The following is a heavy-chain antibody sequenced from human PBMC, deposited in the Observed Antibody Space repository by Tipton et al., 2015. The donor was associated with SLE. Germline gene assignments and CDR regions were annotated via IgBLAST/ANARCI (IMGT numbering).Heavy chain of an antibody. V-gene: IGHV4-61*02. Sequence: TLSLTCTVSGGSITSGSYYWSWIRQPAGKGLEWIGRIYTSGTTDYNPSLKSRVTISVDTSKSQFSLKLSSVTAAGTAVYYCARSQGGNYIFYSYGMDVWGQGTTVTVSS. J-gene: IGHJ6*02. CDR1: GGSITSGSYY. D-gene: IGHD4-11*01. CDR2: IYTSGTT. CDR3: ARSQGGNYIFYSYGMDV.